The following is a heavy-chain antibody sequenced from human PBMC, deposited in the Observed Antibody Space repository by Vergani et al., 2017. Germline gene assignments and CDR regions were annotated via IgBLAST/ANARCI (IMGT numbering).Heavy chain of an antibody. CDR1: GFTFDDYA. V-gene: IGHV3-9*01. J-gene: IGHJ2*01. Sequence: EVQLVESGGGLVQPGRSRRLSCAASGFTFDDYAMHWVRQAPGKGLEWVSGISWNSGSIGYADSVKGRFTISRDNAKNSLYLQMNSLRAEDTALYYCAKDHYYFWSGYPNLSAFDLWGRGTLVTVSS. CDR2: ISWNSGSI. D-gene: IGHD3-3*01. CDR3: AKDHYYFWSGYPNLSAFDL.